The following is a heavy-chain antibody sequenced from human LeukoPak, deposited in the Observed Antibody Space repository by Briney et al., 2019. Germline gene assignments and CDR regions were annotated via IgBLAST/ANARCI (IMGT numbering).Heavy chain of an antibody. CDR3: ARSAPFDSSGGLFDY. CDR1: GFTFSSYE. J-gene: IGHJ4*02. D-gene: IGHD6-19*01. Sequence: PGGFLRLSCAASGFTFSSYEMNWVRQAPGKGLEWVSYISSSGSTIYYADSVKGRFTISRDNAKNSLYLQMNSLRAEDTAVYYCARSAPFDSSGGLFDYWGQGTLVTVSS. CDR2: ISSSGSTI. V-gene: IGHV3-48*03.